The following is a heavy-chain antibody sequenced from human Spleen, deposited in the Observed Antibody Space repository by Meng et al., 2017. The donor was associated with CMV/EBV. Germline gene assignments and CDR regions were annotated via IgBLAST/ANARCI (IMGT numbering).Heavy chain of an antibody. Sequence: VQLVESWGVVCHAVGSLKLSGAVSGVTFRSYGMHWVGQAPGKGLEGLAFKRYAVKNKYYADSVKGRSTISRDNSKITLYLQMNSLRAEDTAVYYCAKIEYWGQGTLVTVSS. J-gene: IGHJ4*02. CDR3: AKIEY. CDR2: KRYAVKNK. V-gene: IGHV3-30*02. CDR1: GVTFRSYG.